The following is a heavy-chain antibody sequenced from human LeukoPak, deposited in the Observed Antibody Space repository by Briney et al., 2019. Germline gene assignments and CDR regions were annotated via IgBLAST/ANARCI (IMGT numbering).Heavy chain of an antibody. Sequence: ASVKVSCKASGYTFTSYYTHWVRHAHGQGLEWMGIINPCGGSTSYAQKFQGRVTMTRDMSTSTVYMELSSLRSEDTAAYYCAREVVAASLGYWGQGTLVTVSS. J-gene: IGHJ4*02. D-gene: IGHD2-15*01. CDR1: GYTFTSYY. V-gene: IGHV1-46*01. CDR3: AREVVAASLGY. CDR2: INPCGGST.